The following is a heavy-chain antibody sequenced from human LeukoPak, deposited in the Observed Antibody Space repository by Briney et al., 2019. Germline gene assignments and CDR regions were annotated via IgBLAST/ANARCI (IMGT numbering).Heavy chain of an antibody. J-gene: IGHJ1*01. CDR1: GFTFSSYA. D-gene: IGHD4-17*01. Sequence: GGSLRLSCAASGFTFSSYAMSWVRQAPGKGLEWVSAISGSGGSTYYADSVKGRFTISRDNSKNTLYLQMNSLRAEDTAVYYCAKLESSGYGDYGEDFQHWGQGTLVTVSS. V-gene: IGHV3-23*01. CDR3: AKLESSGYGDYGEDFQH. CDR2: ISGSGGST.